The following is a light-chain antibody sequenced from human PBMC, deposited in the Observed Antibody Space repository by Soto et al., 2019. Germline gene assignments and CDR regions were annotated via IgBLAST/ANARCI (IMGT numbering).Light chain of an antibody. CDR1: QSVSSSY. Sequence: EIVLTQSPRTLSLSPGERATLSCRASQSVSSSYLAWYQQKPGQAPRLLIYGASSRATGIPDRFSGSGSGTDFTLTISRLEPEDFAVYYCQQYGSSRTFGQGTKVDIK. CDR3: QQYGSSRT. J-gene: IGKJ1*01. CDR2: GAS. V-gene: IGKV3-20*01.